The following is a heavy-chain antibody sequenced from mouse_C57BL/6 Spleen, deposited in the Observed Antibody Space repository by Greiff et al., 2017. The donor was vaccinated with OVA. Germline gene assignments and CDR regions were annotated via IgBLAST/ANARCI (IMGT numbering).Heavy chain of an antibody. V-gene: IGHV1-42*01. CDR1: GYSFTGYY. CDR2: INPSTGGT. D-gene: IGHD1-1*01. Sequence: VQLQQSGPELVKPGASVKISCKASGYSFTGYYMNWVKQSPEKSLEWIGEINPSTGGTTYNQKFKAKATLTVDKSSSTAYMQLKRLTSEDSAVYYCARTVGAMDYWGQGTSVTVSS. J-gene: IGHJ4*01. CDR3: ARTVGAMDY.